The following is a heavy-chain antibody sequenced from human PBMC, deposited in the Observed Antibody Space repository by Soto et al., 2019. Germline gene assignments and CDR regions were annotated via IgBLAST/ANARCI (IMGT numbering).Heavy chain of an antibody. V-gene: IGHV3-64D*08. J-gene: IGHJ4*02. CDR1: GFTFSSYA. CDR3: VKEGIYRITMVRGVIITKVSGYYFDY. D-gene: IGHD3-10*01. Sequence: GGSLRLSCSASGFTFSSYAMHWVRQAPGKGLEYVSAISSNGGSTYYADSVKGRFTISRDNSKNTLYLQMSSLRAEDTAVYYCVKEGIYRITMVRGVIITKVSGYYFDYWGQGTLVTVSS. CDR2: ISSNGGST.